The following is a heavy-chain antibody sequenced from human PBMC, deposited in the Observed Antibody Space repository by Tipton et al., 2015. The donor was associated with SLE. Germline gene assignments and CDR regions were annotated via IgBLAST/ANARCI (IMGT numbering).Heavy chain of an antibody. V-gene: IGHV4-30-4*01. CDR1: GGSINSDDYD. J-gene: IGHJ4*02. D-gene: IGHD6-19*01. Sequence: TLSLTCTVSGGSINSDDYDWTWIRQPPGKGLEWIGNIYYTGSTYYNPSLKSRVTISVDTSKNQFSLKLSSVTAADTALYYCARSGSGWTTATIDYWGQGTLVTVSS. CDR3: ARSGSGWTTATIDY. CDR2: IYYTGST.